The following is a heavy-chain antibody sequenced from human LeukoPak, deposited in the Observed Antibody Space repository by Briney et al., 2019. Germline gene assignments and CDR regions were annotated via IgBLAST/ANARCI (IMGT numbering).Heavy chain of an antibody. CDR2: IYTSGST. CDR3: ARDSPVGYFDY. V-gene: IGHV4-61*02. Sequence: SQTLSLTCTVSGGSISSGSYYWSWIRQPAGKGLEWIGRIYTSGSTNYNPSLKSRVTISVDTSKNQFSLKLSSVTAADTAVYYCARDSPVGYFDYWGQGTLATVSS. J-gene: IGHJ4*02. D-gene: IGHD4-23*01. CDR1: GGSISSGSYY.